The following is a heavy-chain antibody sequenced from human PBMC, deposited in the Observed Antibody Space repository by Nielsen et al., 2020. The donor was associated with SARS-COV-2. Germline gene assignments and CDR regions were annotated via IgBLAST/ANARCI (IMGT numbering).Heavy chain of an antibody. Sequence: GGSLRLSCAASGFAFNTYGMHWVRQAPGKGLEWLAVIWYDGSNKYYADSVKGRFTISRDNSKNTLFLQMNSLGAEDTALYYCARDKRPTIAVAGTLSAAGDFWGQGTLVTVSS. J-gene: IGHJ4*02. CDR1: GFAFNTYG. CDR2: IWYDGSNK. CDR3: ARDKRPTIAVAGTLSAAGDF. D-gene: IGHD6-19*01. V-gene: IGHV3-33*08.